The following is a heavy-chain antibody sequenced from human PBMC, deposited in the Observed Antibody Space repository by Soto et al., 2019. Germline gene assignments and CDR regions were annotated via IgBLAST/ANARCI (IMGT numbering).Heavy chain of an antibody. Sequence: GGSLRLSCAASGFTFSSYGMHWVRQAPGKGLEWVAVIWYDGSNKYYADSVKGRFTISRDNSKNTLYLQMNSLRAEDTAVYYCARDFGYYYDSSGYPAYWGQGTLVTAPQ. CDR2: IWYDGSNK. D-gene: IGHD3-22*01. J-gene: IGHJ4*02. V-gene: IGHV3-33*01. CDR3: ARDFGYYYDSSGYPAY. CDR1: GFTFSSYG.